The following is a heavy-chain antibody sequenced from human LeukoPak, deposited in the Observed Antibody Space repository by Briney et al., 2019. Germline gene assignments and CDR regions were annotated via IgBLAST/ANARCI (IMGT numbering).Heavy chain of an antibody. J-gene: IGHJ3*02. CDR1: GYTFTGYY. CDR2: INPNSGGT. D-gene: IGHD1-26*01. Sequence: ASVKVSCKASGYTFTGYYMHWVRQAPGQGLEWMGWINPNSGGTNYAQKFQGRVTMTRDTSISTAYMELSSLRSEDMAVYYCAREDNELFHAFDIWGQGTMVTVSS. V-gene: IGHV1-2*02. CDR3: AREDNELFHAFDI.